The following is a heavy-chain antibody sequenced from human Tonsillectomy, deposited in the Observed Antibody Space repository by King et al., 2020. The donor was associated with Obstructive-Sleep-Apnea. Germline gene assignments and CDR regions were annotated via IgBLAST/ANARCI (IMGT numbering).Heavy chain of an antibody. CDR3: ARDNSQWLDDFDY. CDR1: GGSISSSSYY. J-gene: IGHJ4*02. D-gene: IGHD6-19*01. CDR2: IYYSGST. Sequence: QLQESGPGLVKPSETLSLTCTVSGGSISSSSYYWGWIRQPPGKGLEWIGSIYYSGSTYYNPSLKSRVTISVDTSKNQFSLKLSSVTAADTAVYYCARDNSQWLDDFDYWGQGTLVTVSS. V-gene: IGHV4-39*07.